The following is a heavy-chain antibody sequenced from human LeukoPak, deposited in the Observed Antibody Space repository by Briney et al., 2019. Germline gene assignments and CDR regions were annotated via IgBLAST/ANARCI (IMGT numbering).Heavy chain of an antibody. V-gene: IGHV3-33*01. J-gene: IGHJ4*02. CDR3: VRDSYRYCGGDCAWGGY. CDR1: GFTFSSYG. Sequence: GGSLRLSCAASGFTFSSYGMHWVRQAPGKGLEGVAVIWYDGSNKYYAHPVKGRFTISRDNSKNTLYLKMNSLRAEDTAVYYCVRDSYRYCGGDCAWGGYWGQGTMVTVSS. CDR2: IWYDGSNK. D-gene: IGHD2-21*02.